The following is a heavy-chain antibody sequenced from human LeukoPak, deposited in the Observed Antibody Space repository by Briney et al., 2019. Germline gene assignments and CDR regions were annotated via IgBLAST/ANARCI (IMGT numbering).Heavy chain of an antibody. D-gene: IGHD3-10*01. Sequence: PGGSLRLSCEASGFTFTTYSMNWVRQAPGKGLEWVSSISSTIVYTYYADSVKGRFTISRDNANNSLFLQMNSLRAEDTAVYYCARVYGSGPFYGMDVWGQGTTVTVSS. V-gene: IGHV3-21*01. CDR3: ARVYGSGPFYGMDV. J-gene: IGHJ6*02. CDR2: ISSTIVYT. CDR1: GFTFTTYS.